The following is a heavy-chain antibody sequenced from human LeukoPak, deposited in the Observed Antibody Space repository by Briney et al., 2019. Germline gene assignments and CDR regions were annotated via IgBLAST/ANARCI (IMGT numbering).Heavy chain of an antibody. CDR3: ARDRNGGFDY. J-gene: IGHJ4*02. D-gene: IGHD3-10*01. Sequence: GRSLRLSCAASGLTFSSYAMHWVRQAPGKGLEWVAVISYDGSIKSYADSVKGRFTISRDNSKNTLYLQMNSLRAEDTAVYYCARDRNGGFDYWGQGTLVTVSS. V-gene: IGHV3-30-3*01. CDR1: GLTFSSYA. CDR2: ISYDGSIK.